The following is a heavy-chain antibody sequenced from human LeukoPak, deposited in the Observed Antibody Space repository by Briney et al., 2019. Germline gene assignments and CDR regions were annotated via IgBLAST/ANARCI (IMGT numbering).Heavy chain of an antibody. J-gene: IGHJ6*02. CDR1: GYSFTSYW. CDR3: ARHPPPGSGWTYYYYGMDV. CDR2: IDPSDSYT. D-gene: IGHD6-19*01. Sequence: GESLKICCKGSGYSFTSYWISWVRQMPGKGLEWMGRIDPSDSYTNYSPSFQGHVTISADKSISTAYLQWSSLKASDTAMYYCARHPPPGSGWTYYYYGMDVWGQGTTVTVSS. V-gene: IGHV5-10-1*01.